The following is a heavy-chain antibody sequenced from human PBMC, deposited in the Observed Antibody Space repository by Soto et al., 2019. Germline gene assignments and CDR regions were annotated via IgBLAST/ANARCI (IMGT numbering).Heavy chain of an antibody. V-gene: IGHV3-21*01. CDR1: GFTFSSYS. CDR2: ISSSSYI. J-gene: IGHJ4*02. CDR3: ARDGADYGDKKFPILPYYFDY. Sequence: GGSLRLSCAASGFTFSSYSMNWVRQAPGKGLEWVSSISSSSYIYYADSVKGRFTISRDNAKNSLYLQMNSLRAEDTAVYYCARDGADYGDKKFPILPYYFDYWGQGTLVTVSS. D-gene: IGHD4-17*01.